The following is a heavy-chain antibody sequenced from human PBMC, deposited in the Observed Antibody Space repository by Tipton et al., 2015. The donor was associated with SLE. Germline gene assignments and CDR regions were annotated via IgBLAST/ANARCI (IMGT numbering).Heavy chain of an antibody. V-gene: IGHV4-34*01. CDR3: ARDRGFGDYPYY. Sequence: QLVQSGAEVKPSETLSLTCAVSGGSFVGYYWNWIRQPPGKGLEWIGEIKHSGRTNYNPSLKSRVTMSVDMSKNQFSLKLSSVTAADTAVYYCARDRGFGDYPYYWGQGTLVTVSS. J-gene: IGHJ4*02. CDR2: IKHSGRT. CDR1: GGSFVGYY. D-gene: IGHD4-17*01.